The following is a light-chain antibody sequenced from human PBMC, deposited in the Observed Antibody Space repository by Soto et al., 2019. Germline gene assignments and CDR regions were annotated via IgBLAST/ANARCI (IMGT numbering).Light chain of an antibody. CDR2: GAS. CDR3: QQYGSSPRT. J-gene: IGKJ1*01. V-gene: IGKV3-20*01. CDR1: QSVSSN. Sequence: EIVMTLSPATLSVSPGERATLSCRASQSVSSNLAWYQQKPGQAPRLLIYGASSRATGIPDRFSGSGSGTDFTLTISRLEPEDFAVYYCQQYGSSPRTFGQGTKADI.